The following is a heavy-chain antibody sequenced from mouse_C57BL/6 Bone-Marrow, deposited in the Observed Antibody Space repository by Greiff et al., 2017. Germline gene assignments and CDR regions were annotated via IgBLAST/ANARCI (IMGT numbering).Heavy chain of an antibody. CDR1: GYTFTSYW. CDR2: IHPNSGST. CDR3: AREGKRYFDV. V-gene: IGHV1-64*01. Sequence: VQLQQPGAELVKPGASVKLSCKASGYTFTSYWMHWVKQRPGQGLEWIGRIHPNSGSTNYNEKFKSKATLTVDKSSSTAYMQLSSLTSEDSAVYCCAREGKRYFDVWGTGTTVTVSS. J-gene: IGHJ1*03.